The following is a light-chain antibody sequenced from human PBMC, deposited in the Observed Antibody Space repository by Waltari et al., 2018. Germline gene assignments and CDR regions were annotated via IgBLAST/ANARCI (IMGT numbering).Light chain of an antibody. CDR3: QVWDSSSDHP. CDR2: YST. CDR1: NIGRYS. Sequence: SYALIQPPSVSVAPGETARITCGGNNIGRYSVHWYQQKPGQAPVLVIYYSTERPSGILYRVSDCTSGNPATLTSNRVEAGDKADYYCQVWDSSSDHPFGGGTKRTVL. J-gene: IGLJ2*01. V-gene: IGLV3-21*04.